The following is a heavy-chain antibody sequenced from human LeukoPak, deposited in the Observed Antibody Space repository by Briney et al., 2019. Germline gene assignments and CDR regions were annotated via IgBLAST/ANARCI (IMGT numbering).Heavy chain of an antibody. CDR1: GYTFTSYD. CDR3: ATSPPNWGFDN. V-gene: IGHV1-8*01. Sequence: ASVKVSCKASGYTFTSYDINWVRPATGQGREWMGWMSPSSGNTGYAQKFQGRVTMTRSTSISTAYMELSSLRSEDTAVYYCATSPPNWGFDNWGQGTLVTVSS. D-gene: IGHD7-27*01. CDR2: MSPSSGNT. J-gene: IGHJ4*02.